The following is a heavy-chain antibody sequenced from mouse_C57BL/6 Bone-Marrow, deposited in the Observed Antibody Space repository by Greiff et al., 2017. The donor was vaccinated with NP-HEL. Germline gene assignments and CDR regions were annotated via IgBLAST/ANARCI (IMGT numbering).Heavy chain of an antibody. V-gene: IGHV1-9*01. J-gene: IGHJ3*01. CDR2: ILPGSGST. CDR3: ARGGGEYGGFAY. Sequence: VHLVESGAELMKPGASVKLSCKATGYTFTGYWIEWVKQRPGHGLEWIGEILPGSGSTNYNEKFKGKATFTADTSSNPAYMQLSSLTTEDSAIYYCARGGGEYGGFAYWGQGTLVTVSA. CDR1: GYTFTGYW. D-gene: IGHD5-1*01.